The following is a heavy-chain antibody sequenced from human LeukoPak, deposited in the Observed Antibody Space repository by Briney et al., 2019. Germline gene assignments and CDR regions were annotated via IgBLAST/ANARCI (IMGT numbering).Heavy chain of an antibody. V-gene: IGHV4-39*01. CDR1: GGAIISDNFY. CDR3: GRLFDS. CDR2: INYSGTT. Sequence: PSETLSLTCTVSGGAIISDNFYWGWVRQPPGKGLEWGGSINYSGTTYYNPSLMSRLSISVDTSRTQFFLRLNSVTAADTAVYYCGRLFDSWGQGILVTVSS. J-gene: IGHJ4*02.